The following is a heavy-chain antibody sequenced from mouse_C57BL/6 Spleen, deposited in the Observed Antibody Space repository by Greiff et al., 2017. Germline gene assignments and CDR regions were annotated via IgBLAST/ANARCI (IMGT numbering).Heavy chain of an antibody. V-gene: IGHV1-26*01. J-gene: IGHJ3*01. CDR3: ARFPYGNYVAY. CDR2: INPNNGGT. Sequence: EVQLQQSGPELVKPGASVKISCKASGYTFTDYYMNWVKQSHGKSLEWIGDINPNNGGTSYNQKFKGKATLTVDKSSSTAYMELRSLTSEDSAVYYCARFPYGNYVAYWGQGTLVTVSA. D-gene: IGHD2-1*01. CDR1: GYTFTDYY.